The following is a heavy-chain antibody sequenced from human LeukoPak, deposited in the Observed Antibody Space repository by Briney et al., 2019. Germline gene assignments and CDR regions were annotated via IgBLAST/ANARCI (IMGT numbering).Heavy chain of an antibody. Sequence: PGGSLRLSCAASGFTFSSYSMNWVRQAPGKGLEWVSSISSSSYIYYADSVKGRFTISRDNAKNSLYLQMNSLRAEDTAVYYCARAYEYSYGFGYWGQGTLVTVSS. D-gene: IGHD5-18*01. J-gene: IGHJ4*02. V-gene: IGHV3-21*01. CDR2: ISSSSYI. CDR3: ARAYEYSYGFGY. CDR1: GFTFSSYS.